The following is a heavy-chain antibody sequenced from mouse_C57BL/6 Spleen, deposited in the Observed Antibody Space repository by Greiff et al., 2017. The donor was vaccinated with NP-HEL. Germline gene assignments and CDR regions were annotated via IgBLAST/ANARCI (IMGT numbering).Heavy chain of an antibody. V-gene: IGHV5-4*01. D-gene: IGHD3-2*02. CDR3: ARDADSSGHYFDY. CDR1: GFTFSSYA. CDR2: ISDGGSYT. J-gene: IGHJ2*01. Sequence: EVMLVESGGGLVKPGGSLKLSCAASGFTFSSYAMSWVRQTPEKRLEWVATISDGGSYTYYPDNVKGRFTISRDIAKNNLYLQMSHLKSEDTAMYYCARDADSSGHYFDYWGQGTTLTVSS.